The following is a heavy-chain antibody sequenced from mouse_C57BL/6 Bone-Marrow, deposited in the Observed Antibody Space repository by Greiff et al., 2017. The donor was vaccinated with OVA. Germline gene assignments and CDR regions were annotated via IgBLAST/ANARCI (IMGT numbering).Heavy chain of an antibody. D-gene: IGHD1-1*01. J-gene: IGHJ2*01. CDR1: GYTFTSYG. CDR2: IYPRSGNT. V-gene: IGHV1-81*01. CDR3: ARYYYGRRDNYFDY. Sequence: VQLQQSGAELARPGASVKLSCKASGYTFTSYGISWVKQRTGQGLEWIGEIYPRSGNTYYNEKFKGKATLTADKSSSTAYMELRSLTSEDSAVYFCARYYYGRRDNYFDYWGQGTTLTVSS.